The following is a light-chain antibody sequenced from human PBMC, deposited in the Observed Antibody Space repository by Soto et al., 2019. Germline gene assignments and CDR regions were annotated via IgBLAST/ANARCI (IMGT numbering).Light chain of an antibody. CDR1: QSIDRW. V-gene: IGKV1-5*01. CDR3: QQSYSTSIT. Sequence: DVQLTQSPSTLPASVGDRVAITCRASQSIDRWLAWYQQKPGKAPKLLIYDASSLESGVPSRFSGSGSGTDFTLTISSLQPEDFATYYCQQSYSTSITFGQGTRLE. J-gene: IGKJ5*01. CDR2: DAS.